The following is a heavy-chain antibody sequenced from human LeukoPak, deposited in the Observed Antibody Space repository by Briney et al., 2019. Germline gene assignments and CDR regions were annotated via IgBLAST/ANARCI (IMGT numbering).Heavy chain of an antibody. D-gene: IGHD4-23*01. Sequence: PSETLSLTCTVSGGSISSYYWSWIRQPAGKGLEWIGSIYHSGSTYNNPSLKSRVTISVDTSKNQFSLKLTSVTAADTAVYYCARGGGNGGGWVGHYYYMDVWGKGTTVTVSS. V-gene: IGHV4-38-2*02. CDR2: IYHSGST. CDR3: ARGGGNGGGWVGHYYYMDV. CDR1: GGSISSYY. J-gene: IGHJ6*03.